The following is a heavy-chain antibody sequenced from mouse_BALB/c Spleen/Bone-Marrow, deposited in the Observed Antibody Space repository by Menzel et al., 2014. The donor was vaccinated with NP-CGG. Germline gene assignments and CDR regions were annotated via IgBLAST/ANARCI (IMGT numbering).Heavy chain of an antibody. CDR3: ARGRFAY. Sequence: VKLMESGAELAKPGASVKMSCKASGYTFTSYWMHWVKQRPGQGLEWIGYINPSTGYTEYNQKFKDKATLTADKSSSTAYMQVSSLTSEDSAVYFCARGRFAYWGQGTLVTVSA. CDR1: GYTFTSYW. V-gene: IGHV1-7*01. J-gene: IGHJ3*01. CDR2: INPSTGYT.